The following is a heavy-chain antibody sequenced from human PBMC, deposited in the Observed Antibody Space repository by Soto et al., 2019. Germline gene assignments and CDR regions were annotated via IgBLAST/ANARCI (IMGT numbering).Heavy chain of an antibody. CDR1: GDSMSSSNYH. D-gene: IGHD3-16*01. J-gene: IGHJ3*02. CDR3: ARVGGRAGHDAFDI. V-gene: IGHV4-61*05. CDR2: IYYSGST. Sequence: SETLSLTCTVSGDSMSSSNYHWGWIRQPQGKGLEWIGYIYYSGSTNYNPSLKSRVTISVDTSKNQFSLKLSSVTAADSSVYYCARVGGRAGHDAFDIWGQGTMVTVSS.